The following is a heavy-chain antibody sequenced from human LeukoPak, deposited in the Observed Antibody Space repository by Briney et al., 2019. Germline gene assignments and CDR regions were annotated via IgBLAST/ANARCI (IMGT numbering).Heavy chain of an antibody. J-gene: IGHJ6*02. Sequence: GGSLRLSCAASGFTFSSYAMHWVRQAPGKGLEWVAVISYDGSNKYYADSVKGRFTISRDNSKNTLYLQMNSLRAEDTAVYYCAKDSVGYGDYAYYYGMDVWGQGTTVTVSS. D-gene: IGHD4-17*01. V-gene: IGHV3-30*04. CDR2: ISYDGSNK. CDR1: GFTFSSYA. CDR3: AKDSVGYGDYAYYYGMDV.